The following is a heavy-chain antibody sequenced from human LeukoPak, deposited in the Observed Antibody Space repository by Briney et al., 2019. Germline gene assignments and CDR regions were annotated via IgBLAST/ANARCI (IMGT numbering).Heavy chain of an antibody. CDR3: ARPSYCTNGVCYPRYYYGMDV. CDR2: ISSSSSYI. V-gene: IGHV3-21*01. D-gene: IGHD2-8*01. CDR1: GFTFSSYS. J-gene: IGHJ6*02. Sequence: PEGSLRLSCAASGFTFSSYSMNWVRQAPGKGLEWVSSISSSSSYIYYADSVKGRFTISRDNAKNSLYLQMNSLRAEDTAVYYCARPSYCTNGVCYPRYYYGMDVWGQGTTVTVSS.